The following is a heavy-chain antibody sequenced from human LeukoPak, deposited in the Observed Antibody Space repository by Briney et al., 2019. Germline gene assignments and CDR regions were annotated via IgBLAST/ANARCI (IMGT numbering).Heavy chain of an antibody. CDR1: GFTFSSYA. CDR2: ISGSGGST. Sequence: GGSLRLSCAASGFTFSSYAMSWVRQAPGKGLEWVSAISGSGGSTYYADSVKGRFTIPRDNSKNTLYLQMNSLTAEDTAVYYCAKLMTMAYYFDYWGEGALVTVSS. J-gene: IGHJ4*02. V-gene: IGHV3-23*01. CDR3: AKLMTMAYYFDY. D-gene: IGHD4/OR15-4a*01.